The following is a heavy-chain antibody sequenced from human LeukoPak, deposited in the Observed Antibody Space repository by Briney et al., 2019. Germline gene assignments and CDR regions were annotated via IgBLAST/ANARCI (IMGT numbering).Heavy chain of an antibody. CDR3: ARGSYCSSTSCSPYYFDY. V-gene: IGHV4-34*01. CDR1: GGSFSGYY. Sequence: SETLSLTCAVYGGSFSGYYWSWIRQPPGKGLEWIGEINHSGSTNYNPSLKSRVTISVDTSKNQFSLKLSSVTAADTVVYYCARGSYCSSTSCSPYYFDYWGQGTLVTVSS. J-gene: IGHJ4*02. CDR2: INHSGST. D-gene: IGHD2-2*01.